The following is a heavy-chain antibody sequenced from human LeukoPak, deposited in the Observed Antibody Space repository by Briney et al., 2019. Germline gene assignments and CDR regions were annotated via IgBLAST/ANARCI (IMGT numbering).Heavy chain of an antibody. CDR3: ASTLGATLFDY. J-gene: IGHJ4*02. CDR2: IYYSGST. V-gene: IGHV4-59*08. CDR1: GGSISSYY. D-gene: IGHD1-26*01. Sequence: PSETLSLTCTVSGGSISSYYWSWIRQPPGRGLEWIGYIYYSGSTNYNPSLKSRVTISVDTSKNQFSLKLSSVTAADTAVYYCASTLGATLFDYWGQGTLVTVSS.